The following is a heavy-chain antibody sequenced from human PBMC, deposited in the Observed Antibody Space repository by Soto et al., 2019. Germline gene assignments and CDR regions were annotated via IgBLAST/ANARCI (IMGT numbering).Heavy chain of an antibody. V-gene: IGHV3-7*01. CDR1: GFTFSGYW. CDR2: IRQDGSEK. J-gene: IGHJ4*02. D-gene: IGHD2-15*01. Sequence: PGGSLRLSCVASGFTFSGYWLSWVRQTPGKGLEWVANIRQDGSEKYYVDSVKGRFTISRDNAKNSLYLQMNSLRAEDAAVYYYVSEHRASTSAVSAYWGQGT. CDR3: VSEHRASTSAVSAY.